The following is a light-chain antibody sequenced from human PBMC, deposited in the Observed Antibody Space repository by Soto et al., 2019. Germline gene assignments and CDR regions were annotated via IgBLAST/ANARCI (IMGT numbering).Light chain of an antibody. CDR1: QSVSTY. CDR3: QQRSNWPPT. J-gene: IGKJ4*01. Sequence: DIMLTQSPATLSLSPGERATLSCRASQSVSTYLAWYQQKPGQAPRLLIHDTSNRATGIPARFSGSGSGTDFILTISSLETEDFAVYYCQQRSNWPPTFGGGTKVEIK. V-gene: IGKV3-11*01. CDR2: DTS.